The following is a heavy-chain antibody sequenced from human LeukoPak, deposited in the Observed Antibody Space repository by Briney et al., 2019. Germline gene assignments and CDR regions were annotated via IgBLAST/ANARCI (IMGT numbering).Heavy chain of an antibody. Sequence: PGGSLRLSCAASGFTFSSYSTNWVRQAPGKGLEWVSYISSTSSTIYYADSVKGRFTNSRDNAKNSLYLQMNSLRAEDTAVYYCARDRGQFSRRHFDYWGQGTLVTVSS. D-gene: IGHD3-3*01. CDR3: ARDRGQFSRRHFDY. CDR2: ISSTSSTI. CDR1: GFTFSSYS. J-gene: IGHJ4*02. V-gene: IGHV3-48*01.